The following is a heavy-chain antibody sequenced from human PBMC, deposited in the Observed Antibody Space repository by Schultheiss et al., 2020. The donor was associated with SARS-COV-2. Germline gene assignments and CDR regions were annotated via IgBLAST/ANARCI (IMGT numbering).Heavy chain of an antibody. CDR3: ARVFCSGSSCYVAFDI. CDR1: GFTFSNAW. V-gene: IGHV3-74*01. Sequence: GGSLRLSCAASGFTFSNAWMNWVRQAPGEGLMWVSRINGDGSTINYADSVKGRFTISRDNAKNTLFLQMNSLRAKDTAVYYCARVFCSGSSCYVAFDIWGQGTMVTVSS. CDR2: INGDGSTI. D-gene: IGHD2-15*01. J-gene: IGHJ3*02.